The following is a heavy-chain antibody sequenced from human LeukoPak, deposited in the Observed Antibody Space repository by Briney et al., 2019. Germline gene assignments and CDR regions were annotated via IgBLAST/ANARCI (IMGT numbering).Heavy chain of an antibody. D-gene: IGHD4-17*01. CDR3: ARDRRAVTTLGWPFPYYGMDV. Sequence: SGGSLRLSCAASGFTVSSNYMSWVRQAPGKGLEWVSVIYSGGNTYYADSVKGRFTISRDNSKNTLYLQMNSLRAEDTAVYYCARDRRAVTTLGWPFPYYGMDVWGQGTTVTVSS. CDR1: GFTVSSNY. J-gene: IGHJ6*02. CDR2: IYSGGNT. V-gene: IGHV3-66*01.